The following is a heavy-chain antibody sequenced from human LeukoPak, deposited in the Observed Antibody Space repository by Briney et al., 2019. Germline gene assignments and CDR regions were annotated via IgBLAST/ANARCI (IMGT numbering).Heavy chain of an antibody. V-gene: IGHV3-23*01. CDR1: GFTFSSSA. Sequence: GGSLRLSCAASGFTFSSSAMSWVRQAPGKGLEWVSSITDSGDGTYYADSVKGRFTNSRDDSKNTLYLQMNSLRAEDTAVYYCAKLPGGRLKKTSTYYYGSGSSPNWFDPWGQGTLVTVSS. CDR3: AKLPGGRLKKTSTYYYGSGSSPNWFDP. CDR2: ITDSGDGT. D-gene: IGHD3-10*01. J-gene: IGHJ5*02.